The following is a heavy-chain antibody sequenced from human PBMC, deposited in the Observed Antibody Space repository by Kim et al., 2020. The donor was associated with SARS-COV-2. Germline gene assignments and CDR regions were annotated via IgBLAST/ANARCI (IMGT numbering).Heavy chain of an antibody. V-gene: IGHV4-59*01. Sequence: SETLSLTCTVSGGSISSYYWSWIRQPPGKGLEWIGYIYYSGSTNYNPSLKSRVTISVDTSKNQFSLKLSSVTAADTAVYYCARGYDINYYYGMDGWGQGTTVTVSS. CDR1: GGSISSYY. D-gene: IGHD3-9*01. CDR2: IYYSGST. CDR3: ARGYDINYYYGMDG. J-gene: IGHJ6*02.